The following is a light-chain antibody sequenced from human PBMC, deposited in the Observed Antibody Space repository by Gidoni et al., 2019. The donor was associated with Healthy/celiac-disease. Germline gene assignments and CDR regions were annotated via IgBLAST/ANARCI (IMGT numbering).Light chain of an antibody. J-gene: IGLJ1*01. CDR1: SSDVGGYNY. V-gene: IGLV2-14*01. CDR3: SSYTSSSTYV. Sequence: QSALTQPASVSGSPGQSITISCTGTSSDVGGYNYVSWYQQHPGKATKLMIYEVSNRPSGVSTRFSGSKSGNTASLTISGLQAEDEADYYCSSYTSSSTYVFGTGTKVTVL. CDR2: EVS.